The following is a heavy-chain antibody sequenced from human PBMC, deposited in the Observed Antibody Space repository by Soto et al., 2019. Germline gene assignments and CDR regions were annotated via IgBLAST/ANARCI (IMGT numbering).Heavy chain of an antibody. J-gene: IGHJ3*02. CDR3: ARVRGSPYDFAFAI. CDR1: GGSITSYY. CDR2: ISYSGST. V-gene: IGHV4-59*01. Sequence: QVQLQESGPGLVKPSETLSLTCTVSGGSITSYYWSWTRQPPGKGLEWIGYISYSGSTNYNPSLKSRVTISADTSKNQISLKLTSVTAADTAVYYCARVRGSPYDFAFAIWGQGTMVTVSS. D-gene: IGHD1-26*01.